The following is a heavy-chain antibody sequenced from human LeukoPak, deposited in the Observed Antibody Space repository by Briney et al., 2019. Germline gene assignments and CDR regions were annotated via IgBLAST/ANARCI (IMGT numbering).Heavy chain of an antibody. V-gene: IGHV3-30-3*01. J-gene: IGHJ6*02. Sequence: GGSLRLSCAASGFTFSSYAMHWVRQAPGKGLEWVAFISYDGSNKYYADSVKGRFTISRDNSKNTLYLQMNSLRAEDTAVYYCARDRAAGPYYYYGMDVWGQGTTVTVSS. D-gene: IGHD6-13*01. CDR2: ISYDGSNK. CDR3: ARDRAAGPYYYYGMDV. CDR1: GFTFSSYA.